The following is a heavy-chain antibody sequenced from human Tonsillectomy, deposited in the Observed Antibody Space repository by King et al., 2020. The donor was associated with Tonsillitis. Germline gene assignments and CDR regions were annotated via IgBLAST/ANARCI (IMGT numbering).Heavy chain of an antibody. CDR1: GYTLTAIS. V-gene: IGHV1-24*01. CDR3: ATDTKVYYYGMDV. J-gene: IGHJ6*02. CDR2: YDPEDGKT. Sequence: QLVQSGAEVKKPGTSVMVSCKVSGYTLTAISMHWVRQTPGKGLEWIGGYDPEDGKTIYAQSFQGRVTLTEDTSTDTDYMELSSLRSEDTAVYYCATDTKVYYYGMDVWGQGTTVIVSS.